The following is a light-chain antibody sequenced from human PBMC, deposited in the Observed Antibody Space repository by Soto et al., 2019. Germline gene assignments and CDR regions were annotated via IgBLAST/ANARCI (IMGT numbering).Light chain of an antibody. Sequence: QSVLTQPPSASGSPGQSVTISCTGTSSDVGGYNSVSWYQQHPGKAPKLMIYEVSNRPSGVPDRFSGSKSGNTASLTVSGVQAEDEAAYYCSSYAGSTNYVLFGGGTKLTVL. V-gene: IGLV2-8*01. CDR1: SSDVGGYNS. CDR2: EVS. J-gene: IGLJ2*01. CDR3: SSYAGSTNYVL.